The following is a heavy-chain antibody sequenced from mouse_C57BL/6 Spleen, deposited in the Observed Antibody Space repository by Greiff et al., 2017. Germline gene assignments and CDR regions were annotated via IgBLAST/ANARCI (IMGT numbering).Heavy chain of an antibody. CDR1: GYTFTSYW. CDR2: IDPSDSYT. V-gene: IGHV1-69*01. D-gene: IGHD2-3*01. J-gene: IGHJ3*01. CDR3: ARGRNDGYGAWFAY. Sequence: VQLQQSGAELVMPGASVKLSCKASGYTFTSYWMHWVKQRPGQGLEWIGEIDPSDSYTNYNQKFKGKSTLTVDKSSSTAYMQLSSLTSDDSAVYYCARGRNDGYGAWFAYWGQGTLVTVSA.